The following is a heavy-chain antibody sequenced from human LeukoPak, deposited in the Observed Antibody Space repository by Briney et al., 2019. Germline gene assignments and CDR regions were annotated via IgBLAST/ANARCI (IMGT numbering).Heavy chain of an antibody. CDR1: GFTFSSYG. Sequence: GGSLRLSCAASGFTFSSYGMHWVRQAPGKGLEWVAFIRYDGSNKYYADSVKGRFTISRDNSKNTLYLQMNSLRAEDTAVYYCARGVRISVAGYIDYWGQGTLVTVSS. D-gene: IGHD6-19*01. CDR2: IRYDGSNK. V-gene: IGHV3-30*02. CDR3: ARGVRISVAGYIDY. J-gene: IGHJ4*02.